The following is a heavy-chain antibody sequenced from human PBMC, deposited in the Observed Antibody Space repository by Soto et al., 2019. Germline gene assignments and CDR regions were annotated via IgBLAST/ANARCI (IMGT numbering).Heavy chain of an antibody. V-gene: IGHV3-23*01. D-gene: IGHD3-10*01. CDR3: AKRDSGSGRSPPLINY. CDR2: VGGGGENT. Sequence: EVQRLESGGGLVQPGGSLRLSCAASGFTFSSYSRNWVRQAPGKGLEWVATVGGGGENTFYADSVKGRFTISRDDSQNTLYLQMNSLRAEDTAVYFCAKRDSGSGRSPPLINYWGQGTLVTVSS. J-gene: IGHJ4*02. CDR1: GFTFSSYS.